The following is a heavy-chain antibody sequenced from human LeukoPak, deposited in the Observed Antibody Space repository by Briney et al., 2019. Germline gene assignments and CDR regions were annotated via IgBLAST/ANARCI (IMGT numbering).Heavy chain of an antibody. J-gene: IGHJ4*02. CDR1: GFTFSSYG. V-gene: IGHV3-33*01. CDR2: IWYDGSNK. D-gene: IGHD6-13*01. CDR3: ARTYSSSWSPEYYFDY. Sequence: PGGSLRLSCAASGFTFSSYGMHWVRQAPGKGLEWVAVIWYDGSNKYYADSVKGRFTISRDNSKNTLYLQMNSLRAEDTAVYYCARTYSSSWSPEYYFDYWGQGTLVTVSS.